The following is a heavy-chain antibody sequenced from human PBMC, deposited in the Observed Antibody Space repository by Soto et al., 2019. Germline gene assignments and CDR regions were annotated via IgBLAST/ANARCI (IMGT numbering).Heavy chain of an antibody. J-gene: IGHJ4*02. CDR3: ARGFGYDTSGYYYFY. V-gene: IGHV1-69*12. CDR1: GGTFTNYA. CDR2: IIPMFGTP. Sequence: QVQLVRSGAEAKKPGSSVKVSCKSSGGTFTNYAIDWVRQARGQGHEWMGGIIPMFGTPNYAQKFQGRVTITADESTSTAYMELSSLTSEDTAVYYCARGFGYDTSGYYYFYWGQGTLITVSS. D-gene: IGHD3-22*01.